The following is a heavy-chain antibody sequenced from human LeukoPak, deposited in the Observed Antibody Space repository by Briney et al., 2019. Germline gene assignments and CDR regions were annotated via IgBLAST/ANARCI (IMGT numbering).Heavy chain of an antibody. D-gene: IGHD5-12*01. CDR1: GYSFTSYW. Sequence: GESLKISCKGSGYSFTSYWIGWVRQMPEKGLEWMGIIYPGDSDTRYGPSFQGQVTISVDKSISTAYLQWSNLKASDTAMYYCARVSRYSGYEGDAFDIWGQGTTVTVSS. CDR2: IYPGDSDT. V-gene: IGHV5-51*01. CDR3: ARVSRYSGYEGDAFDI. J-gene: IGHJ3*02.